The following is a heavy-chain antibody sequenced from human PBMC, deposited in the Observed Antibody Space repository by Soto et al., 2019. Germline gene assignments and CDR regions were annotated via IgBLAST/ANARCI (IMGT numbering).Heavy chain of an antibody. V-gene: IGHV1-3*01. CDR1: GYTFTSYA. Sequence: GASVKVSCKASGYTFTSYAMHWVRQAPGQRLEWMGWINAGNGNTKYSQKFQGRVTITRDTSASTAYMELSSLRSEDTAVYYCVRDSIAARGNFQHWGQGTLVTVSS. CDR2: INAGNGNT. D-gene: IGHD6-6*01. J-gene: IGHJ1*01. CDR3: VRDSIAARGNFQH.